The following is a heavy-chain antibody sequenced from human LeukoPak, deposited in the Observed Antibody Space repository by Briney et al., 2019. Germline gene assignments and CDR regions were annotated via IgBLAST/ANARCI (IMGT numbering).Heavy chain of an antibody. Sequence: PSQTLSLTCTVSGGSISSGDYYWSWIRQPPGKSLEWIGYIYYSGSTYYNPSLKSRVTISVDTSKNQFSLKLSSVTAADTAVYYCASAMVRGVIRGFSNWFDPWGQGTLVTVSS. CDR1: GGSISSGDYY. CDR3: ASAMVRGVIRGFSNWFDP. J-gene: IGHJ5*02. CDR2: IYYSGST. D-gene: IGHD3-10*01. V-gene: IGHV4-30-4*01.